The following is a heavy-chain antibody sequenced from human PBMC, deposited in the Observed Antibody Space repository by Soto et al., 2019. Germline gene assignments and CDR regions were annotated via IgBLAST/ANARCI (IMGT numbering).Heavy chain of an antibody. J-gene: IGHJ5*02. CDR1: GYTFTSYC. D-gene: IGHD3-3*01. Sequence: ASVKVSCKASGYTFTSYCISWVRQAPGQGLEWMGWISAHSGNTNYAQHIQGRVTMTTDTSTSTAYMELRSLRSDDTAVYFCASGADFWSGYRWFDLWGQGTLVTVSS. V-gene: IGHV1-18*01. CDR3: ASGADFWSGYRWFDL. CDR2: ISAHSGNT.